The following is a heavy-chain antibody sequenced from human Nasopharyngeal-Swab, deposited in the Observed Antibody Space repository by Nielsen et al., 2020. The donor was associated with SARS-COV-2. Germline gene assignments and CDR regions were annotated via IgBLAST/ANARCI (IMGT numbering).Heavy chain of an antibody. CDR1: GYTFYAYN. V-gene: IGHV1-2*06. Sequence: ASVKVSCKPSGYTFYAYNMHWVRQAPGQGLEWMGRINPNNGGTNYAQRFKGRVTMTWDTSISTAYMEVTGLTSDDTAMYYCAREGADLWGQGTLVTVSS. J-gene: IGHJ4*02. CDR2: INPNNGGT. D-gene: IGHD3-16*01. CDR3: AREGADL.